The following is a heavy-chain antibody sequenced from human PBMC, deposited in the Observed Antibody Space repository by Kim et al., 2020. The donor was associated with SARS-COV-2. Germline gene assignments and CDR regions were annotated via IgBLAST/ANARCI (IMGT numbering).Heavy chain of an antibody. CDR1: GFTFSSYA. CDR2: ISGSGGST. V-gene: IGHV3-23*01. Sequence: GGSLRLTCAASGFTFSSYAMSWVRQAPGKGLEWVSAISGSGGSTYYADSVKGRFTISRDNSKNTLYLQMNSLRAEDTAVYYCAKDLGYSYARGYYFDYWGQGTLVTVSS. CDR3: AKDLGYSYARGYYFDY. D-gene: IGHD5-18*01. J-gene: IGHJ4*02.